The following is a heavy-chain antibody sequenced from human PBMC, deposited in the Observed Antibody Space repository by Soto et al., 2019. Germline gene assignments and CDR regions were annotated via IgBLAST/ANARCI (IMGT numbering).Heavy chain of an antibody. D-gene: IGHD5-18*01. CDR1: RFTFSKAW. V-gene: IGHV3-15*01. CDR2: IKSKTDGGTT. J-gene: IGHJ4*02. Sequence: PGGSLRLSCVASRFTFSKAWMSWVRQAPGKGLEWVGHIKSKTDGGTTDYAAPVKGRFTISRDDSKNTLYLQMNSLKTEDTAVYYCTTGTWIQLWLPDYWGQGT. CDR3: TTGTWIQLWLPDY.